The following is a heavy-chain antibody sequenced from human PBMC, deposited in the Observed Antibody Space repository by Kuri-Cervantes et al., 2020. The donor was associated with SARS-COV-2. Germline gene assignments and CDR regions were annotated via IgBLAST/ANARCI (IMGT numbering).Heavy chain of an antibody. CDR2: IYHSGST. D-gene: IGHD3-3*01. CDR3: ARVISITIFGVAIRGHGWIDP. Sequence: LTLPVQASDGPFVSVLYSWSWTRQPPGKGLVWIGYIYHSGSTYYNPSLKSRVTISVDRSKNQFSLKLSSVTAADTAVYYCARVISITIFGVAIRGHGWIDPWGQGTRVTVSS. J-gene: IGHJ5*02. V-gene: IGHV4-30-2*01. CDR1: DGPFVSVLYS.